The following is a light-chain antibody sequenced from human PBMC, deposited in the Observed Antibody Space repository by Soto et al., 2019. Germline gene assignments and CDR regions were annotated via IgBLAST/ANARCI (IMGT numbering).Light chain of an antibody. V-gene: IGKV3-11*01. Sequence: EIVLTQSPATLSLSPRERATLSCRASQSVSSYLAWYQQKPGQAPRLLIYDASNRATGIPARFSGSGSGTDFTLTISSLEPEDFAVYYCQHRSNCPLSFGGGTKVEIK. CDR3: QHRSNCPLS. CDR1: QSVSSY. CDR2: DAS. J-gene: IGKJ4*01.